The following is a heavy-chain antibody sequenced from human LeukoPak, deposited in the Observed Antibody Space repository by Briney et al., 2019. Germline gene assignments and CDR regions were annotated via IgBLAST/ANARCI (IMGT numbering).Heavy chain of an antibody. CDR2: INPSGGST. CDR1: GYTFTSYY. Sequence: GASVKVSCKASGYTFTSYYMHWVRQAPGQGFEWMGIINPSGGSTSYAQKFQGRVTMTRDTSTSTVYMELSSLRSEDTAVYYCARATAVWPHAFDIWGQGTMVTVSS. V-gene: IGHV1-46*01. J-gene: IGHJ3*02. CDR3: ARATAVWPHAFDI. D-gene: IGHD3-16*01.